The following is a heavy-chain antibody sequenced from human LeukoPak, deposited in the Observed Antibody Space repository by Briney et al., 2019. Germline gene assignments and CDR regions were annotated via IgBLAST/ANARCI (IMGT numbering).Heavy chain of an antibody. D-gene: IGHD2-8*02. V-gene: IGHV3-48*03. CDR3: ASPSTGQSFDI. J-gene: IGHJ3*02. Sequence: GGSLRLSCAASGFAFSSYEMNWVRQAPGKGLEWVSYITISGNSIYYGDSVKGRFTISRENAKNSLYLQMNSLRAEDTAVYYCASPSTGQSFDIWGQGTMVTVSS. CDR2: ITISGNSI. CDR1: GFAFSSYE.